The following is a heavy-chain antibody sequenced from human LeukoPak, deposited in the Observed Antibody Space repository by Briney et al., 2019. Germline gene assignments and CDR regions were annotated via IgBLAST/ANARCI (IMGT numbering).Heavy chain of an antibody. CDR2: INHSGST. V-gene: IGHV4-34*08. Sequence: PGGSLRLSCAASGFTVSSNYMTWIRQPPGKGLEWIGEINHSGSTNYNPSLKSRVTISVDTSKNQFSLKLSSVTAADTAVYYCAGVYTFIAAAGSGGTAYGMDVWGQGTTVTVSS. CDR1: GFTVSSNY. J-gene: IGHJ6*02. CDR3: AGVYTFIAAAGSGGTAYGMDV. D-gene: IGHD6-13*01.